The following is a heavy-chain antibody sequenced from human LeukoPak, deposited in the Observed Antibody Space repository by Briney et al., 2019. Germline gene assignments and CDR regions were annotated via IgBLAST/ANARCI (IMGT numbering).Heavy chain of an antibody. Sequence: ASVKVSCKASGYTFTGYYMHWVRQAPGQELEWMGWINPNSGGTNYAQKFQGWVTMTRDTSISTAYMELSRLRSDDTAVYYCTRAGVVPAAREFDYWGQGTLVTVSS. CDR2: INPNSGGT. V-gene: IGHV1-2*04. D-gene: IGHD2-2*01. CDR1: GYTFTGYY. J-gene: IGHJ4*02. CDR3: TRAGVVPAAREFDY.